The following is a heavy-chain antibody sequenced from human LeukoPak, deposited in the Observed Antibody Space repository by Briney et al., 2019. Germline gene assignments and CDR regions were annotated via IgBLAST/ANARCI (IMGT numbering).Heavy chain of an antibody. J-gene: IGHJ3*02. D-gene: IGHD3-16*01. V-gene: IGHV3-30*14. CDR3: ARDRASYVFDI. CDR1: GFTFSSYA. Sequence: GGSLRLSCAASGFTFSSYAMHWVRQAPGKGLEWVAVISYDGSNKYYADSVKGRFTISRDSSKNTLYLQMNSLRAEDTAMYYCARDRASYVFDIWGQGTMVTVSS. CDR2: ISYDGSNK.